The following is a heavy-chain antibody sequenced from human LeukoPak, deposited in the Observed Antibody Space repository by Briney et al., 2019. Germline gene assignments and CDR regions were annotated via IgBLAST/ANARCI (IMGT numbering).Heavy chain of an antibody. J-gene: IGHJ6*02. CDR2: INNDGSST. V-gene: IGHV3-74*01. CDR3: VRGGCSGGTCYVYYGIDV. D-gene: IGHD2-15*01. Sequence: PGGSLRLSCAASGFTFSSYWMHWVRQAPGKGLAWVSRINNDGSSTNYADSVKGRFTISRDNAKNTLYLQVNSLRAEDTAVYYCVRGGCSGGTCYVYYGIDVWGQGTSVTVSS. CDR1: GFTFSSYW.